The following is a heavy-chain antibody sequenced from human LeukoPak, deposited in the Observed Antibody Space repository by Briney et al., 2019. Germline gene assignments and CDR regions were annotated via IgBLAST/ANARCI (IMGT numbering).Heavy chain of an antibody. Sequence: GGSLRLSCAASGFTFSDYSMNWVRQAPGEGLEWVASVNTVSSYIYYADSMRGRFTISRDNAKNSLFLQMNSLSAEDTAVYYCARLRRNSDRSDFFYYYDHWGQGTLVTVSS. J-gene: IGHJ4*02. CDR1: GFTFSDYS. V-gene: IGHV3-21*01. CDR3: ARLRRNSDRSDFFYYYDH. D-gene: IGHD3-22*01. CDR2: VNTVSSYI.